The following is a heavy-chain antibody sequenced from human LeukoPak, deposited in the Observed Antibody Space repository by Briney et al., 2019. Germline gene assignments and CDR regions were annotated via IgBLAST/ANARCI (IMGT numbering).Heavy chain of an antibody. D-gene: IGHD3-9*01. CDR2: IYYSGST. J-gene: IGHJ5*02. CDR3: ARTHFDSLGWFDP. Sequence: SETLSLTCTVSGGSISSYYWSWIRQPPGKGLEWIGYIYYSGSTNYNPSLKSRVTISVDTSKNQFSLNLTSVTAADTALYFCARTHFDSLGWFDPWGQGIQVIVSS. CDR1: GGSISSYY. V-gene: IGHV4-59*12.